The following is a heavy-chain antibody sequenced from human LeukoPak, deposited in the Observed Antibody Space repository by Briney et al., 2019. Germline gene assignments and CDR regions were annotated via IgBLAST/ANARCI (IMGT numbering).Heavy chain of an antibody. V-gene: IGHV1-2*02. CDR3: ARDNHVCSSTSCQYYYYGMDV. D-gene: IGHD2-2*01. J-gene: IGHJ6*02. Sequence: ASVNVSFKASGYTFTGYYMHWVRQAPGQGLEWMGWINPNSGGTNYAQKFQGRVTMTRDTSISTAYMELSSLRSDDTAVYYCARDNHVCSSTSCQYYYYGMDVWGLETTGTVSS. CDR1: GYTFTGYY. CDR2: INPNSGGT.